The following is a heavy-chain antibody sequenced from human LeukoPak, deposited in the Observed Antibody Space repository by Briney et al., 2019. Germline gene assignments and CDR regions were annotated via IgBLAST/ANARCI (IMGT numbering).Heavy chain of an antibody. D-gene: IGHD4-17*01. CDR1: GFTFGDYA. J-gene: IGHJ4*02. V-gene: IGHV3-49*04. Sequence: GGSLRLSCTASGFTFGDYAMSWVRQAPGKGLQWVGLIGSKAYGVTTEYAASVKGRFTISRDDSKSIAYLQMNSLKTEDTAVYYCSKTYGDYKPYYFDYWGQGTLVTVSS. CDR3: SKTYGDYKPYYFDY. CDR2: IGSKAYGVTT.